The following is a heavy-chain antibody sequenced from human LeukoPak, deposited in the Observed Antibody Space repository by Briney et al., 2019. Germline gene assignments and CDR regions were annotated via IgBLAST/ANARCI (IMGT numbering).Heavy chain of an antibody. Sequence: SETLSLTCTVSGDSISSGNYYWSWIRQPPGKGLEWIGYIYYSGSTNYNPSLKGRVTISVDTSKNQFSLKLSSVTAADTAVYYCARVPTVTFFDYWGQGTLVTVSS. V-gene: IGHV4-61*01. CDR2: IYYSGST. D-gene: IGHD4-17*01. J-gene: IGHJ4*02. CDR1: GDSISSGNYY. CDR3: ARVPTVTFFDY.